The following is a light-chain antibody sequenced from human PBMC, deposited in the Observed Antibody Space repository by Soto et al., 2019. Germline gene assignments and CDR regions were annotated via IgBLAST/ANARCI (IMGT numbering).Light chain of an antibody. CDR2: AAS. CDR3: QQSYSPPPVT. Sequence: DIQVTQSPSPLSASVGDRVTIACRASQFISRHLNWYQQKPGKAPNLLIYAASSLQSGVPSRFSGSGSGTDFTLTISSLQPEDFATYYCQQSYSPPPVTFGQGTRLEIK. J-gene: IGKJ5*01. V-gene: IGKV1-39*01. CDR1: QFISRH.